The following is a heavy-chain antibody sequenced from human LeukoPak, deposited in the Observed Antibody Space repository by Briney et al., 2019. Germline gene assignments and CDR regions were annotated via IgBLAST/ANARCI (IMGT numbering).Heavy chain of an antibody. CDR3: ARSHDHLWGNYPDY. CDR1: GGSIDSTNW. J-gene: IGHJ4*02. V-gene: IGHV4/OR15-8*01. D-gene: IGHD3-16*02. Sequence: SETLSLTCDVSGGSIDSTNWWNWVRQPPGKGLEWIGEIHRDGRINYNPSLKSRVTLSVDKSKNQFSLRLNSVTAADTAMYYCARSHDHLWGNYPDYWGQGTLVTVSS. CDR2: IHRDGRI.